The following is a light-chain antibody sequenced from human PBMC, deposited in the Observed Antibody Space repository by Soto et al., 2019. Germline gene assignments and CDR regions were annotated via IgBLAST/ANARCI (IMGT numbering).Light chain of an antibody. J-gene: IGKJ1*01. CDR1: QTIGTY. Sequence: IEVTQSPSSLAASLGDRVTITCRASQTIGTYVNWYRQKSGAAPELLIYDASTLQSGVPSRFRGGASGTDFTLTISSLQRDDFATYYCQQSYNTPLTFGQGTKVDI. CDR3: QQSYNTPLT. CDR2: DAS. V-gene: IGKV1-39*01.